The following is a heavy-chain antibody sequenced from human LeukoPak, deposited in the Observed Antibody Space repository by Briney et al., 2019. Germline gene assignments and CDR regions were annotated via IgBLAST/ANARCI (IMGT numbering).Heavy chain of an antibody. CDR1: GGSISSYY. V-gene: IGHV4-59*01. CDR2: IYYSGST. Sequence: PSETLSLTCTVSGGSISSYYWSRIRQPPGKGLEWIGYIYYSGSTNYNPSLKSRATISVDTSKNQFSLKLSSVTAADTAVYYCARATRIAARPFDYWGQGTLVTVSS. J-gene: IGHJ4*02. CDR3: ARATRIAARPFDY. D-gene: IGHD6-6*01.